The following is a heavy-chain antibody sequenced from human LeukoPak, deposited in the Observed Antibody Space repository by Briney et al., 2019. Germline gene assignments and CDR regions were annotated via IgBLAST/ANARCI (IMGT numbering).Heavy chain of an antibody. D-gene: IGHD6-13*01. CDR2: IKQDGSEK. CDR3: AKDHSSSWYPPTYFDY. V-gene: IGHV3-7*01. Sequence: GGSLRLSCAASGFTFSSYWMSWVRQAPGKGLEWVANIKQDGSEKYYVDSVKGRFTISRDNAKNSLYLQMNSLRAEDTAVYYCAKDHSSSWYPPTYFDYWGQGTLVTVSS. CDR1: GFTFSSYW. J-gene: IGHJ4*02.